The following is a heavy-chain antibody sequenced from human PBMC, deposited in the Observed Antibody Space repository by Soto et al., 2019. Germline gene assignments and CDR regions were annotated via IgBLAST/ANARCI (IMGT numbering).Heavy chain of an antibody. CDR3: ARGLGYDSNGRFLAAFDI. V-gene: IGHV4-31*03. CDR1: GASHTSGDYY. J-gene: IGHJ3*02. CDR2: IFHTGTT. D-gene: IGHD3-22*01. Sequence: QVQLQESGPGLAKPSQTVSLTCTVSGASHTSGDYYWTWIRQVPGKDLEWIGYIFHTGTTFYTPSLKSRVLMSIDTSNNYFSLNLNSVTAADTAVYYCARGLGYDSNGRFLAAFDIWGHGTLVTVSA.